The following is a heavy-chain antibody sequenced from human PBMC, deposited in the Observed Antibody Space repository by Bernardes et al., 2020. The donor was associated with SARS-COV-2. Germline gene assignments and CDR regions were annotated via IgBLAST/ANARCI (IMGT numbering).Heavy chain of an antibody. CDR1: GFTCSNYL. CDR2: ISGPGMYI. J-gene: IGHJ3*01. V-gene: IGHV3-21*01. Sequence: GSLRLPLVAPGFTCSNYLFSWFRPAPGKGLEWVSSISGPGMYIYYGDSVRGRFTTSRDNTRTSVFLQMESLRAEDTAVYYCARDVGGTDWRFGFDVWGPGTMVHVSS. CDR3: ARDVGGTDWRFGFDV. D-gene: IGHD3-9*01.